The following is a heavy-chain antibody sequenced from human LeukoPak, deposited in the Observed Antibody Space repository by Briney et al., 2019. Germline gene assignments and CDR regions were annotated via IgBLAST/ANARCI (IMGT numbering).Heavy chain of an antibody. Sequence: GGSLRLSCGASGFTVSSNYMSWVRQAPGKGLEWVSVIYSGGSTYYADSVKGRFTISRDNSKNTLYLQMNSLRAEDTAVYYCARDGYCSSTSCYTGLWYFDYWGQGTLVTVSS. CDR3: ARDGYCSSTSCYTGLWYFDY. D-gene: IGHD2-2*02. J-gene: IGHJ4*02. CDR1: GFTVSSNY. V-gene: IGHV3-66*02. CDR2: IYSGGST.